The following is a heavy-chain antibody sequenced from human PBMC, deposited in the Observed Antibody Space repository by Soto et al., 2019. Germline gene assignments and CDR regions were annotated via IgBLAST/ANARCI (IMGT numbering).Heavy chain of an antibody. J-gene: IGHJ6*02. Sequence: PSETLSLTCTVSGVSISSGYYYLRRHSPRPGKGLQWNGYIYSSGSTNYNPSLKNRVSMSVDTSKNQFSLRLYSVTSADTAVYYCARVFVYYDIWRAPGPSRYFYGMDVWGQGTTVTVSS. V-gene: IGHV4-61*01. CDR1: GVSISSGYYY. CDR2: IYSSGST. CDR3: ARVFVYYDIWRAPGPSRYFYGMDV. D-gene: IGHD3-3*01.